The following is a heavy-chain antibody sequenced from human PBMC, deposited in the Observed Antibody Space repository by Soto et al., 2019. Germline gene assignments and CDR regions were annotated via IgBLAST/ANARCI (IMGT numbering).Heavy chain of an antibody. CDR1: GGTFSSYA. Sequence: SVKVSCKTSGGTFSSYAISWVRQAPGQGLEWMGGIIPIFDTANYAQKFQGRVTITADTSISTAYMELSRLRSDDTAVYYCARDKDGFDYWGQGTLVTVSS. CDR3: ARDKDGFDY. J-gene: IGHJ4*02. CDR2: IIPIFDTA. V-gene: IGHV1-69*06.